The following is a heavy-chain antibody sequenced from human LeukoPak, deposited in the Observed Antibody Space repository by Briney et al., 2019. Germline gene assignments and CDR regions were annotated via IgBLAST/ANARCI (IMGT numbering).Heavy chain of an antibody. CDR3: ASTLPLDSCYDY. J-gene: IGHJ4*02. CDR2: ISSSGSTI. V-gene: IGHV3-11*04. D-gene: IGHD2-15*01. CDR1: GFTFSDYY. Sequence: PGGSLRLSCAASGFTFSDYYMSWIRQAPGKGLEWVSYISSSGSTIYYADSVKGRFTISRDNAKNSLYLQMNSLRAEDTAVYYCASTLPLDSCYDYWGQGTLATVSS.